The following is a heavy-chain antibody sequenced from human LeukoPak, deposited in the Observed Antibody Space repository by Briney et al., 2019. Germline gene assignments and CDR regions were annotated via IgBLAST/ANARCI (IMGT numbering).Heavy chain of an antibody. CDR3: ARDPSLSGSYHWYFDL. J-gene: IGHJ2*01. CDR1: GYTFTGYY. V-gene: IGHV1-2*02. CDR2: INPNSGGT. D-gene: IGHD1-26*01. Sequence: ASVKVSCKASGYTFTGYYMHWVRQAPGQGLEWMGWINPNSGGTNYAQKFQGRVTMTRDTSISTAYMELSRLRSDDTAVYYCARDPSLSGSYHWYFDLWGRGTLVTVSS.